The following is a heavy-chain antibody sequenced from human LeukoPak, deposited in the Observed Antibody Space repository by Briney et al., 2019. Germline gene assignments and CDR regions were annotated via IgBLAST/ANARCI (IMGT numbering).Heavy chain of an antibody. CDR2: IYYSGST. J-gene: IGHJ3*02. Sequence: PSETLSLTCTVSGGSISSYYWSWIRQPPGKGLEWIGYIYYSGSTNYNPSLKSRVTISVDTSKNQFSLKLSSVTAADTAVYYCARALHCSSTSCYAAGNAFDIWGQGTMVTVSS. CDR1: GGSISSYY. CDR3: ARALHCSSTSCYAAGNAFDI. V-gene: IGHV4-59*01. D-gene: IGHD2-2*01.